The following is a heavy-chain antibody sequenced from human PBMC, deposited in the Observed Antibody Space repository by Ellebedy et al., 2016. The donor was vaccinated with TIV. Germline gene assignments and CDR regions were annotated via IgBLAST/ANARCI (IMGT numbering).Heavy chain of an antibody. CDR2: ISSSSSYI. Sequence: GGSLRLSXAASGFTFSSYSMNWVRQAPGKGLEWVSSISSSSSYIYYADSVKGRFTISRDNAKNSLYLQMNSLRAEDTAVYYCARARYYYDSSGYYPPFDYWGQGTLVTVSS. J-gene: IGHJ4*02. CDR3: ARARYYYDSSGYYPPFDY. V-gene: IGHV3-21*01. CDR1: GFTFSSYS. D-gene: IGHD3-22*01.